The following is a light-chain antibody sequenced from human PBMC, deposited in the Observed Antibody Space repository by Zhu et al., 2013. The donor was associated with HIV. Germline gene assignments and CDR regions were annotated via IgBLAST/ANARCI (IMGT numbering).Light chain of an antibody. J-gene: IGKJ4*01. CDR2: AAS. Sequence: AIRMTQSPSSFSASTGDRVTISCRASQGISSYLAWYQQKPGKAPKLLIYAASTLQRDVPSRFRGSGSGTDFTLTISSLQPEDFATYYCQQSYIAPLTFGGGTKVEIK. CDR1: QGISSY. V-gene: IGKV1-8*01. CDR3: QQSYIAPLT.